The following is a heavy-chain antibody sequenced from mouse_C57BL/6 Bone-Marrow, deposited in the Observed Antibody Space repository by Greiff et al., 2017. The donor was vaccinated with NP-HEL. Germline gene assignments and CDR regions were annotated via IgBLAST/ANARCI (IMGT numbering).Heavy chain of an antibody. CDR3: TRGDGYPYYAMDY. Sequence: VQLQQSGAELVRPGASVTLSCKASGYTFTDYEMHWVKQTPVHGLEWIGAIDPETGGTAYNQKFKGKAILTADKSSSTAYMELRSLTSEDSAVYYCTRGDGYPYYAMDYWGQGTSVTVSS. V-gene: IGHV1-15*01. CDR2: IDPETGGT. J-gene: IGHJ4*01. CDR1: GYTFTDYE. D-gene: IGHD2-3*01.